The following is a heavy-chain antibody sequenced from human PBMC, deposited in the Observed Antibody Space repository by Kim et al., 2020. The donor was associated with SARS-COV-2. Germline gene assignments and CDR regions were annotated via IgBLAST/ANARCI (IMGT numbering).Heavy chain of an antibody. Sequence: RFTISRDNSKNTLYLQMNSLRAEDTAVYYCAKGITMVRGVPRYYYYGMDVWGQGTTVTVSS. J-gene: IGHJ6*02. CDR3: AKGITMVRGVPRYYYYGMDV. D-gene: IGHD3-10*01. V-gene: IGHV3-23*01.